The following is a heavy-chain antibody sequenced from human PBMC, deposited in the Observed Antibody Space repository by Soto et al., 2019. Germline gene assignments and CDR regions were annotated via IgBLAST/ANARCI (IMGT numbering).Heavy chain of an antibody. CDR3: AKSTYCNGGSCVPQY. V-gene: IGHV3-30*18. Sequence: QVQVEEFGGGVVQPGRSLRLSCAGPTFTFSDFGFHWVRQAPGKGPEWVAMISYDGSDQYYGDSVQGRFTIYRDDSKNTVYLQMNSLRAEDTAMYYCAKSTYCNGGSCVPQYWGPGTLVTVSS. D-gene: IGHD2-15*01. CDR2: ISYDGSDQ. CDR1: TFTFSDFG. J-gene: IGHJ4*02.